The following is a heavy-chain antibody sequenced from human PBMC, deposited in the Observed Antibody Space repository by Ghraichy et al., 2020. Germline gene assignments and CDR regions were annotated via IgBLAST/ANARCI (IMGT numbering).Heavy chain of an antibody. V-gene: IGHV1-2*02. CDR1: GYTFTGYY. D-gene: IGHD3-10*01. CDR2: INPNSGGT. J-gene: IGHJ6*02. CDR3: ASLSMVRGSDYYGMDV. Sequence: ASVKVSCKASGYTFTGYYMHWVRQAPGQGLEWMGWINPNSGGTNYAQKFQGRVTMTRDTSISTAYMELSRLRSDDTAVYYCASLSMVRGSDYYGMDVWGQGTTVTVSS.